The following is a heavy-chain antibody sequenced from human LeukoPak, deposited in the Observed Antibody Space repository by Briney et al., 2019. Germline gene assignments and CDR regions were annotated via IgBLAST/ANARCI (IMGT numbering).Heavy chain of an antibody. CDR2: INPNSGGT. D-gene: IGHD5-18*01. CDR1: GYTFTGYY. V-gene: IGHV1-2*02. Sequence: GASVKVSCKASGYTFTGYYMHWVRQAPGQGLEWMGWINPNSGGTNYAQKFQGRVAMTRDTSISTAYMELSRLRSDDTAVYYCAGGIQLWLEADGDAFDIWGQGTMVTVSS. CDR3: AGGIQLWLEADGDAFDI. J-gene: IGHJ3*02.